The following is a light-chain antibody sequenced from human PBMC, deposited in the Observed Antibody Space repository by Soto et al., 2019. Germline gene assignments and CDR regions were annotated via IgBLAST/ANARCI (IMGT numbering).Light chain of an antibody. CDR1: QSVTTN. CDR3: QQYNNWPPWT. V-gene: IGKV3-15*01. CDR2: GAS. Sequence: EVVMTQSPATLSVSPGEIATLSCRASQSVTTNMAWYQQQPGQAPRLILYGASTRATGIPARFSGSGAGTDFTPTISSLQSDDFAVYYCQQYNNWPPWTLGQGTKVDIK. J-gene: IGKJ1*01.